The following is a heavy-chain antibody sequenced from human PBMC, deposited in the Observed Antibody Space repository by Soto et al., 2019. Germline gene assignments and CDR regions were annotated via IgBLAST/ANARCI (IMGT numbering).Heavy chain of an antibody. CDR3: ARGGMAYDQSSYFDY. CDR1: GGTFSSYA. Sequence: QVQLVQSGAEVKKPGSSVKVSCKASGGTFSSYAISWVRQAPGQGLEWMGGIIPIFGTANYAQKFQGRVTIHADKSTSTGYMELGSLRSEDTGVYYWARGGMAYDQSSYFDYWGQGTLVTVSS. J-gene: IGHJ4*02. CDR2: IIPIFGTA. V-gene: IGHV1-69*06. D-gene: IGHD3-16*01.